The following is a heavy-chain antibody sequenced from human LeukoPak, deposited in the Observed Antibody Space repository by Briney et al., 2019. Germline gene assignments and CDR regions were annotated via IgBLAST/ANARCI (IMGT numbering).Heavy chain of an antibody. J-gene: IGHJ3*02. CDR3: ARGPRDAFDI. CDR1: GYTFTGYY. V-gene: IGHV1-8*03. CDR2: MNPNSGNT. Sequence: ASVKVSCKASGYTFTGYYMHWVRQAPGQGLEWMGWMNPNSGNTGYAQKFQGRVTITRNTSISTAYMELSSLRSEDTAVYYCARGPRDAFDIWGQGTMVTVSS.